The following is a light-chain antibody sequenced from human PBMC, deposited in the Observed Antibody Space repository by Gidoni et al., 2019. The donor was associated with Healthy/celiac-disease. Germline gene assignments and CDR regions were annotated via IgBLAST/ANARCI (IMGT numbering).Light chain of an antibody. Sequence: DIQMTQSPSSLSASVGDRVTIPCRASQSISSYLNWYQQKPGKAPKLLIYAASSLQSGVPSRFSGSGSGTGFTLTISSLQPEDFANYYCQQSYSTPLTFGGGTKVEIK. CDR3: QQSYSTPLT. V-gene: IGKV1-39*01. CDR2: AAS. CDR1: QSISSY. J-gene: IGKJ4*01.